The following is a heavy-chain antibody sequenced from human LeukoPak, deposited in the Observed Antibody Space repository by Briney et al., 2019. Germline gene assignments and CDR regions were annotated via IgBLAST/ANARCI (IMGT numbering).Heavy chain of an antibody. CDR3: AKDTMFYDILTGYPHFDY. CDR2: ISGTGDNT. CDR1: GFTFSSFA. J-gene: IGHJ4*02. Sequence: GGSLRLSCAASGFTFSSFAMSWVRQAPGKGLEWVSAISGTGDNTHYADSVKGRFTISRDNSKNTLYLQMNTLRAEDAAVYYCAKDTMFYDILTGYPHFDYWGQGTLVTVSS. V-gene: IGHV3-23*01. D-gene: IGHD3-9*01.